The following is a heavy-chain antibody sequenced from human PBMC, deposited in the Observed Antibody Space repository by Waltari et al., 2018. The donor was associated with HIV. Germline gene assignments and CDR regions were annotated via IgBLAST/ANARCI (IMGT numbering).Heavy chain of an antibody. D-gene: IGHD3-9*01. V-gene: IGHV3-7*01. CDR3: ARDRHYDILTGSYFDY. CDR1: GFTLSSSW. Sequence: EVQLVESGGGLVQPGGSLRLSCAASGFTLSSSWMSWVRQAPGKGLEWVANIKQDGSEKYYVDSVKGRFTISRDNAKNSLYLQMNSLRAEDTAVYYCARDRHYDILTGSYFDYWGQGTLVTVSS. CDR2: IKQDGSEK. J-gene: IGHJ4*02.